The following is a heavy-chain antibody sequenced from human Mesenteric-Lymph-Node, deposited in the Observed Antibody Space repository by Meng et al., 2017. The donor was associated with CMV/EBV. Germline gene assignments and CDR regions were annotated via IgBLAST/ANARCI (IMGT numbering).Heavy chain of an antibody. Sequence: SGGSISSCGYYWSWIRQHPGKGLEWIGYIYYSGSTSYNPSLKSRVTMSVDTSKNQFSLKLSSVTAADTAVYYCARNYYDSSGYYSFDYWGQGTLVTVSS. CDR2: IYYSGST. CDR3: ARNYYDSSGYYSFDY. D-gene: IGHD3-22*01. CDR1: GGSISSCGYY. J-gene: IGHJ4*02. V-gene: IGHV4-31*02.